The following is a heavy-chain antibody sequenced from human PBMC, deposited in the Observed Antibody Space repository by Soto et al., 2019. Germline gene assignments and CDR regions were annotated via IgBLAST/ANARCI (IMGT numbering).Heavy chain of an antibody. V-gene: IGHV1-18*01. Sequence: GASVKVSCEASGYSFASYGISWVRQAPGQGLEWMGWISAYNGNTNYAQKLQGRVTMTTDTFTRTAYMEVRSLRSDDTAVYYCAREGTCSSTSCPTYFSFGMDVWGQGTTVTVSS. J-gene: IGHJ6*02. D-gene: IGHD2-2*01. CDR2: ISAYNGNT. CDR3: AREGTCSSTSCPTYFSFGMDV. CDR1: GYSFASYG.